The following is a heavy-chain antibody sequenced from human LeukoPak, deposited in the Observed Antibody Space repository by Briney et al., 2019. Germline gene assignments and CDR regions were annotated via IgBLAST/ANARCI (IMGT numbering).Heavy chain of an antibody. D-gene: IGHD1-1*01. Sequence: ALVKVSCKTSGYGFSGYYITGVRQAPGRGLEWMGWINPYNGNTVSSQEFQARVTLTTDTSTKTAYMELRSLDSDDTAVYYCARYKFHNYFDYWSQGTLVTVSS. J-gene: IGHJ4*02. CDR2: INPYNGNT. CDR3: ARYKFHNYFDY. V-gene: IGHV1-18*01. CDR1: GYGFSGYY.